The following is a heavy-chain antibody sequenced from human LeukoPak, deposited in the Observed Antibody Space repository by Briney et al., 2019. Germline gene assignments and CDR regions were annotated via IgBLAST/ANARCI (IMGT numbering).Heavy chain of an antibody. Sequence: RPSETLSLTCSVSGGSIRSSNYYWGWIRQPPGKGLEWIGSIYYSGSTYHNPSLKSRVTISADTSKNQFSLKLSSVTAADTAVYYCAKVGLLTMYFDYWGQGTLVTVSS. CDR3: AKVGLLTMYFDY. V-gene: IGHV4-39*07. CDR2: IYYSGST. J-gene: IGHJ4*02. CDR1: GGSIRSSNYY.